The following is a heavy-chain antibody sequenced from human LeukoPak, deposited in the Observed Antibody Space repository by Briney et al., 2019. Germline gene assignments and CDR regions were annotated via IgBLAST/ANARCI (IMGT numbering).Heavy chain of an antibody. Sequence: GGSLRLSCAASGFTFSSYSMNWVRQAPGKGLEWVSSISSSSSYIYYADSVKGRFTISRDNAKNSLYLQMNSLRAEDTAVYYCARDRNPIWFGELLHAFDIWGQGTMVTVSS. CDR3: ARDRNPIWFGELLHAFDI. CDR1: GFTFSSYS. V-gene: IGHV3-21*01. CDR2: ISSSSSYI. J-gene: IGHJ3*02. D-gene: IGHD3-10*01.